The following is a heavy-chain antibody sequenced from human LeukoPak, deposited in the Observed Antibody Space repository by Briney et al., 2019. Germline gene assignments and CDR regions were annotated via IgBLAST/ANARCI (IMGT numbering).Heavy chain of an antibody. J-gene: IGHJ6*02. V-gene: IGHV1-18*01. CDR2: ISAYNGNT. D-gene: IGHD6-19*01. CDR1: GYTFTSYG. CDR3: ARWGLTGGWYYYYGMDV. Sequence: ASVKVSCKASGYTFTSYGISWVRQAPGQGLEWMGWISAYNGNTNYAQKLQGRVTMTTDTSTSTAYMELRSLRSDDTAVYYCARWGLTGGWYYYYGMDVWGQGTTVTVSS.